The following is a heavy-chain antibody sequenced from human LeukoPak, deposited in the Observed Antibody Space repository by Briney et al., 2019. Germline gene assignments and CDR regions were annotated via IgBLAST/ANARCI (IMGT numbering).Heavy chain of an antibody. CDR2: IYYSGST. D-gene: IGHD5-18*01. Sequence: MASETLSLTCTVSGGSISSSSYYWGWIRQPPGKGLEWIGSIYYSGSTYYNPSLKSRVTISVDTSKNQFSLKLSSVTAADTAVYYCAISNVDTAMPLDYWGQGTLVTVSS. V-gene: IGHV4-39*07. CDR1: GGSISSSSYY. CDR3: AISNVDTAMPLDY. J-gene: IGHJ4*02.